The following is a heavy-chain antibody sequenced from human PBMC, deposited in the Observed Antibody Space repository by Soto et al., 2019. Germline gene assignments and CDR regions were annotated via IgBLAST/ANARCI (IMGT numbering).Heavy chain of an antibody. D-gene: IGHD3-10*01. CDR2: IYYSGST. J-gene: IGHJ5*01. V-gene: IGHV4-59*01. CDR3: ARQEWFGEHPTFDS. Sequence: PSETLSLTCTVSGGSISSYYWSWIRQPPGKGLEWIGYIYYSGSTNYNPSLKSRVTISVDTSKNQFSLKLSSVTAADTAVYYCARQEWFGEHPTFDSWGQGTLVTVSS. CDR1: GGSISSYY.